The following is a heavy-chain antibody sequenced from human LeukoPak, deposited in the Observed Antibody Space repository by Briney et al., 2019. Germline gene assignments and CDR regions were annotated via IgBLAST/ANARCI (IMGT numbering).Heavy chain of an antibody. D-gene: IGHD3-10*01. CDR1: GGSISSYY. Sequence: SETLSLTWTVSGGSISSYYWSWIRQPPGKGLEWIGYIYYSGSTNYNPSLKSRVTISVDTSKNQFSLKLSSVTAADTAVYYCASAVRGVFVWFDPWGQGTLVTVSS. J-gene: IGHJ5*02. V-gene: IGHV4-59*01. CDR2: IYYSGST. CDR3: ASAVRGVFVWFDP.